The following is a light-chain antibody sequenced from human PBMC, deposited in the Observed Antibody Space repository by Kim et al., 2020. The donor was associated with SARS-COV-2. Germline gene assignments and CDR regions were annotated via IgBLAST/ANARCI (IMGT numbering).Light chain of an antibody. J-gene: IGLJ3*02. CDR1: SANIGSNY. V-gene: IGLV1-47*01. Sequence: GARVTTSCSGSSANIGSNYVYWYQQLPGTAPKLLIYRNNQRPSGVPDRFSGSKSGTSASLAISGLRSEDEADYYCAAWDDSLSGRVFGGGTQLTVL. CDR3: AAWDDSLSGRV. CDR2: RNN.